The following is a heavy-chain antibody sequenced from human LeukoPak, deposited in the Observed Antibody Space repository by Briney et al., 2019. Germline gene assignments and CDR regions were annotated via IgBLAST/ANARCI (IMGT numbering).Heavy chain of an antibody. CDR3: AQSGSYPDYFDY. CDR1: GGSFSGYY. CDR2: INHSGST. D-gene: IGHD1-26*01. V-gene: IGHV4-34*01. Sequence: PSETLSLTCAVYGGSFSGYYWSWIRQPPGKGLEWIGEINHSGSTNYSPSLKSRVTISVDTSKNQFSLKLSSVTAADTAVYYCAQSGSYPDYFDYWGQGTLVTVSS. J-gene: IGHJ4*02.